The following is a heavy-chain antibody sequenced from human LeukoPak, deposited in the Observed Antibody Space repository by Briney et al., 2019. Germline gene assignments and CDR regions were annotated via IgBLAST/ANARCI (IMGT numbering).Heavy chain of an antibody. CDR1: GGTFSSYA. J-gene: IGHJ6*03. D-gene: IGHD2-2*01. CDR3: ARGAIKENCSSTSCAPYYYYMDV. Sequence: GASVKVSCKASGGTFSSYAISWVRQAPGQGLEWMGGIIPIFGTANYAQKFQGRVTITTDESTSTAYMELSSLRSEDTAVYYCARGAIKENCSSTSCAPYYYYMDVWGKGTTVTVSS. CDR2: IIPIFGTA. V-gene: IGHV1-69*05.